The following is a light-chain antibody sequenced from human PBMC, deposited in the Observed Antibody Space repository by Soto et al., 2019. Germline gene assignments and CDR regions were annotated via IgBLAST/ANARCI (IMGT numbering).Light chain of an antibody. CDR1: TSNIGRHT. J-gene: IGLJ3*02. CDR3: ATWDDSLKGV. CDR2: SND. Sequence: QAVVTQPPSASGTPGQRVIISCSGSTSNIGRHTVNWYQQVPGRAPKLLMYSNDQRPSGVPDRFSGSKSGTSASLAISGLQSEDEADYYCATWDDSLKGVFGGGTKLTVL. V-gene: IGLV1-44*01.